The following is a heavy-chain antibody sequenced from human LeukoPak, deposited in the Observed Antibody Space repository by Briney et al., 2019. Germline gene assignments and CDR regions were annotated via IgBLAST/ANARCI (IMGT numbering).Heavy chain of an antibody. J-gene: IGHJ4*02. CDR2: IYYSGST. V-gene: IGHV4-59*08. CDR3: ARHGSRYSSSWYYFDY. D-gene: IGHD6-13*01. CDR1: GGSISSYY. Sequence: PSETLSLTCTVSGGSISSYYWSWIRQPPGKGLEWIGYIYYSGSTNSNPSLKSRVTISVDTSKNQFSLKLSSVTAADTAVYYCARHGSRYSSSWYYFDYWGQGTLVTVSS.